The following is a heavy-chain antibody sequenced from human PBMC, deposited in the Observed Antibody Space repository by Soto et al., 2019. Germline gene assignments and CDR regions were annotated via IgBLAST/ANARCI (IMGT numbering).Heavy chain of an antibody. Sequence: GGSLRLSCAASGFTLSSYAVHWVRQAPGKGLEWVAVISYDGSNKYYTDSVKGRFFISRDNSKSTLFLQMNSLRAEDTAVYFCARDGGYSYGLRYYFDYWGQGTLVTVSS. V-gene: IGHV3-30-3*01. CDR2: ISYDGSNK. J-gene: IGHJ4*02. CDR1: GFTLSSYA. D-gene: IGHD5-18*01. CDR3: ARDGGYSYGLRYYFDY.